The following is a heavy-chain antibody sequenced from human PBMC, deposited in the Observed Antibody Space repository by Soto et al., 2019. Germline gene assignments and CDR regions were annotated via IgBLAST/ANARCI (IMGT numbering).Heavy chain of an antibody. CDR3: AKGTGYSSSWYFTEISY. V-gene: IGHV3-23*01. D-gene: IGHD6-13*01. CDR2: ISGSGGST. CDR1: GFTFSSYA. Sequence: EVQLLESGGCLVQPGGSLRLSCAASGFTFSSYAMSWVRQAPGKGLEWVSAISGSGGSTYYADSVKGRFTISRDNSKNTLYLQMNSLRAEDTAVYYCAKGTGYSSSWYFTEISYWGQGTLVTVSS. J-gene: IGHJ4*02.